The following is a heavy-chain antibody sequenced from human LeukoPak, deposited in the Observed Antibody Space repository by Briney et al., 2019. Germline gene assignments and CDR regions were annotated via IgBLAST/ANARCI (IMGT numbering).Heavy chain of an antibody. V-gene: IGHV4-39*01. CDR1: GGSISSSSYY. CDR3: ARHKEDYGSSSVGGDY. CDR2: IYYSGST. D-gene: IGHD6-6*01. J-gene: IGHJ4*02. Sequence: SETLSLTCTVSGGSISSSSYYWGWIRQPPGKGLEWIGSIYYSGSTYYNPSLKSRVTISVDTSKNQFSLKLSSVTAADTAVYYCARHKEDYGSSSVGGDYWGQGTLVTVSS.